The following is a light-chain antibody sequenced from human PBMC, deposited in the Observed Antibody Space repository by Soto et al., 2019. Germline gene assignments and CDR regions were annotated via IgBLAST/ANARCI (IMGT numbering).Light chain of an antibody. CDR2: DAS. CDR1: QDISNY. V-gene: IGKV1-33*01. CDR3: QQYDNRPPFT. Sequence: DIQMTQSPSSLSASVGDRVTITCQASQDISNYLNSYQQKPGKAPKLLIYDASNLETGVPSRFSVSGSGTDFTFTISSLQPEDIATYYCQQYDNRPPFTFGPGTKVDIK. J-gene: IGKJ3*01.